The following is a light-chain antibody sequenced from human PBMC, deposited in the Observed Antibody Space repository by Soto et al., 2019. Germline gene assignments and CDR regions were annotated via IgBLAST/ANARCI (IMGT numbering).Light chain of an antibody. CDR1: QSVSNNY. CDR2: GAS. V-gene: IGKV3D-20*02. J-gene: IGKJ4*01. CDR3: QQRSVWPLT. Sequence: EIVLTQSPGTLSLSPGERATLSCRASQSVSNNYLAWYQQKPGQAPRLLIYGASNRATGIPDRFSGSGSGTDFTLTISSLEPEDFAAYYCQQRSVWPLTFGGGTKVDIK.